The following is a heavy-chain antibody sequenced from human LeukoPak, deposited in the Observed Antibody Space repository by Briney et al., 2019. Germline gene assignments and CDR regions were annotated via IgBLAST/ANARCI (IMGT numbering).Heavy chain of an antibody. D-gene: IGHD3-10*01. CDR2: ISDSGGST. J-gene: IGHJ4*02. Sequence: GGSLRLSCSASGFPFSSYAMHWVRQAPGKGLEYVSAISDSGGSTYYADSVKGRFTISRDNSKNTLYLQMNSLRAEDTAVYYCARDYTGVIGYWGQGTLVTVSS. V-gene: IGHV3-64*04. CDR1: GFPFSSYA. CDR3: ARDYTGVIGY.